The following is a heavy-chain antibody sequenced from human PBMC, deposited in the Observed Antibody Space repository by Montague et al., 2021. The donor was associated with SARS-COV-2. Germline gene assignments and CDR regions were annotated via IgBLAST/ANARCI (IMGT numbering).Heavy chain of an antibody. CDR1: GYSISSSNW. Sequence: SETLSLTCAVSGYSISSSNWWGWIRQPPGKGLEWIGYIYYSGSTYYNPSLKSRVTISVDTTKNQFSLKLRSVTAADTAVYYCARLTAGYCSGGSCYWGAGFDYWGQGTLVTVSS. V-gene: IGHV4-28*01. CDR2: IYYSGST. D-gene: IGHD2-15*01. J-gene: IGHJ4*02. CDR3: ARLTAGYCSGGSCYWGAGFDY.